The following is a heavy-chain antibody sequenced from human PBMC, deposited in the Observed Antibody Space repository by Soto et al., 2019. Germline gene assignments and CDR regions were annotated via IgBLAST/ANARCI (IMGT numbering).Heavy chain of an antibody. Sequence: SVKVSCKASGYTFARYGISWVRQAPGQGLEWMGWISAYNGNTNYAQKFQGRVTMTTDTFTRTAYMEVRSLRSDDTAVYYCAREGTCSSTSCPTYFSFGMDVWG. CDR2: ISAYNGNT. V-gene: IGHV1-18*01. CDR1: GYTFARYG. D-gene: IGHD2-2*01. J-gene: IGHJ6*02. CDR3: AREGTCSSTSCPTYFSFGMDV.